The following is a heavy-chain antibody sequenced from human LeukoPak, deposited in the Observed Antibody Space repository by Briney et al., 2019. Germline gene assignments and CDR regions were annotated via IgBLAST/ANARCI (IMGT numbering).Heavy chain of an antibody. CDR3: ARLKDDVTKLDY. CDR1: GFTFGRYW. J-gene: IGHJ4*02. Sequence: PGGSLRLSCAGSGFTFGRYWMSWVRQAPGKGLEWVASLNQGGSRLHYLDSVTGRFIISRDDAQNSLFLQMTRLRVDDTAVYYCARLKDDVTKLDYWGQGTLVSVSS. D-gene: IGHD2-8*01. CDR2: LNQGGSRL. V-gene: IGHV3-7*01.